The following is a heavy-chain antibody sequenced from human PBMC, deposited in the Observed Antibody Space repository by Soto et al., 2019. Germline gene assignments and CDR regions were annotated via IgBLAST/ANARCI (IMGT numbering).Heavy chain of an antibody. V-gene: IGHV1-2*02. CDR1: GYPVTAYY. J-gene: IGHJ3*02. D-gene: IGHD3-3*01. CDR3: ARGGGVGVAGSAAFDM. Sequence: LHLVQSGAVVKKPGASVTVSCSASGYPVTAYYMHWVRQAPGRGLEWMGGINPATGAAKYTQTFQGRVTMTRDTSTSTVFMELSGLTSEDTAVFYCARGGGVGVAGSAAFDMWGQGTLVTVSS. CDR2: INPATGAA.